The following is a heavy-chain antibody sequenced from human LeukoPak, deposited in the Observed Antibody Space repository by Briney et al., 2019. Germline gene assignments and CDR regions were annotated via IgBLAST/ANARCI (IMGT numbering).Heavy chain of an antibody. CDR2: INHSGST. Sequence: SETLSLTCAVYGGSFSGYYWSWIRQPPGKGLEWIGEINHSGSTNYNPSLKSRVTISVDTSKNQFSLKLSSVTAADTAVYYCTRALSDPIVVVPAAPPYSWFDPWGQGTLVTVSS. D-gene: IGHD2-2*01. CDR1: GGSFSGYY. CDR3: TRALSDPIVVVPAAPPYSWFDP. J-gene: IGHJ5*02. V-gene: IGHV4-34*01.